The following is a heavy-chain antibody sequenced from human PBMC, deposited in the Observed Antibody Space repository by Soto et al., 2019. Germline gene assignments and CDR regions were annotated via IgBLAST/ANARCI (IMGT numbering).Heavy chain of an antibody. CDR1: GGSISSYY. CDR3: ARAVAGTLFEYFQH. Sequence: SETLSLTCTVSGGSISSYYWSWIRQPPGKGLEWIGYIYYSGSTYYNPSLKSRVTISVDTSKNQFSLKLSSVTAADTAVYYCARAVAGTLFEYFQHWGQGTLVTSPQ. J-gene: IGHJ1*01. CDR2: IYYSGST. D-gene: IGHD6-19*01. V-gene: IGHV4-59*12.